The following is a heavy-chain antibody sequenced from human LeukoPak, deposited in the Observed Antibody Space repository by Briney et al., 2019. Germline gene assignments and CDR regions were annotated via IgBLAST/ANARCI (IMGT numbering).Heavy chain of an antibody. D-gene: IGHD3-3*01. V-gene: IGHV4-39*07. J-gene: IGHJ2*01. Sequence: SETLSLTCTVSGGSISSSSYYWGWIRQPPGKGLEWIGNIYYSGSTYYNPSLKSRVTISVDTSKNQFSLKLSSVTAADTAVYYCARSGGYWSGYLYFDLWGRGTLVTVSS. CDR2: IYYSGST. CDR1: GGSISSSSYY. CDR3: ARSGGYWSGYLYFDL.